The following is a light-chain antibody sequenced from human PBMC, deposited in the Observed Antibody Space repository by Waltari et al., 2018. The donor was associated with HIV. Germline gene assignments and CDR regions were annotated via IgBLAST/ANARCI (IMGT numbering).Light chain of an antibody. Sequence: QSVMTQPPSASATPGQTVTISCSGSSSNIGTNTVNSYQQLPGTAPKLLIYQNPQRPSGVPDRFSGSKSGTSASLAISGLQSEDEAAYYCAAWDVSLSGLWVFGGGTKLTVL. CDR1: SSNIGTNT. CDR2: QNP. J-gene: IGLJ3*02. CDR3: AAWDVSLSGLWV. V-gene: IGLV1-44*01.